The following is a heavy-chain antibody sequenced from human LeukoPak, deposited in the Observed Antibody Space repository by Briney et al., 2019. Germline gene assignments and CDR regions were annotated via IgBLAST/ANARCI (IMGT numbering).Heavy chain of an antibody. CDR3: ARSGDTAMVGY. CDR1: GGSISSGGYY. V-gene: IGHV4-31*03. Sequence: SQTLSLPCTVSGGSISSGGYYWSWIRQHPGKGLEWIGYIYYSGSTYYNPSLKSRVTISVDTSKNQFSLKLSSVHAADTAVYYCARSGDTAMVGYWGQGTLVTVSS. D-gene: IGHD5-18*01. J-gene: IGHJ4*02. CDR2: IYYSGST.